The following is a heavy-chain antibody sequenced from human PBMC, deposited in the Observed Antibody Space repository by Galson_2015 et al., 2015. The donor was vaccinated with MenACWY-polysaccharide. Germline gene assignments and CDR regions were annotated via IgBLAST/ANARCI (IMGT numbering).Heavy chain of an antibody. Sequence: QSGAEVKKPGESLKISCKASGYTFTTYAMHWVRQAPGQRPEWMGWINADNGYTKYSQNFQGRVTITRDSSASTADMELSSLRSEDTAVYYCARGGISRILYFDYWGQGTLVTVSS. J-gene: IGHJ4*02. CDR1: GYTFTTYA. D-gene: IGHD2-8*02. V-gene: IGHV1-3*01. CDR3: ARGGISRILYFDY. CDR2: INADNGYT.